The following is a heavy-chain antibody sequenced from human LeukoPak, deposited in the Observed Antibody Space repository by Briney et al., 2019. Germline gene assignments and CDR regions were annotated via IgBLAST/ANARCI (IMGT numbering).Heavy chain of an antibody. D-gene: IGHD1-26*01. J-gene: IGHJ4*02. V-gene: IGHV1-2*02. CDR2: INPNSGGT. CDR1: GYTFTGYY. CDR3: AREDSGSYGTSFDY. Sequence: GASVKVSCKASGYTFTGYYMHWVRQAPGQGLEWMGWINPNSGGTNYAQKFQGRVTMTRDTSISTAYMELSRLRSDDTAVYYCAREDSGSYGTSFDYWGQGTLVTVSS.